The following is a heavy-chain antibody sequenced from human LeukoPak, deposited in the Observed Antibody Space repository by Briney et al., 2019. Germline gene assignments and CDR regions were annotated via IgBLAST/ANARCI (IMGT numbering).Heavy chain of an antibody. Sequence: GGSLRLSCADSGYTFSTYQMTWVRQAPGKGLEWVSYISSDGRTIYYADSVKGRFTISRDNAKNCLYLQMNSLTVEDTALYYCTRVTSWRTGFDYWGQGTLVTVSS. J-gene: IGHJ4*02. D-gene: IGHD1-1*01. CDR2: ISSDGRTI. CDR3: TRVTSWRTGFDY. CDR1: GYTFSTYQ. V-gene: IGHV3-48*03.